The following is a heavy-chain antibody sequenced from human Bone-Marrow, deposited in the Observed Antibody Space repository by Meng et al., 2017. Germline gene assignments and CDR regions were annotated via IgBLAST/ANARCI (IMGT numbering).Heavy chain of an antibody. V-gene: IGHV4-4*02. CDR3: ARDSRTYYYDSSGYTFDY. Sequence: QAPLTESGRGLVKLTGTRSLTCEGCGGSISRSNWWRWVRQPPGKGLEWIGEIYHSGSTNYNPSLKRRVTISVDKSKHQFSLKLSSVTAADTAVYYCARDSRTYYYDSSGYTFDYWGQGTLVTVSS. J-gene: IGHJ4*02. CDR1: GGSISRSNW. D-gene: IGHD3-22*01. CDR2: IYHSGST.